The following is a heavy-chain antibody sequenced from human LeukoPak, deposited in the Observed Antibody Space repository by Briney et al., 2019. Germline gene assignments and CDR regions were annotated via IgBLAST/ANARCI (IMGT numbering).Heavy chain of an antibody. CDR1: GYTFTSNG. Sequence: ASVKVSCKASGYTFTSNGISWVRQAPGQGLEWMGWISAYNGNTNYAQKFQGRVTITADESTSTAYMELSSLRSEDTAVYYCAREAAYYYDSSGPFDYWGQGTLVSVSS. J-gene: IGHJ4*02. V-gene: IGHV1-18*01. CDR3: AREAAYYYDSSGPFDY. CDR2: ISAYNGNT. D-gene: IGHD3-22*01.